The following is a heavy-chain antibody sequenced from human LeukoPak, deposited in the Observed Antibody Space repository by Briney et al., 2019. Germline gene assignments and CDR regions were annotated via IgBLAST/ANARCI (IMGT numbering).Heavy chain of an antibody. CDR3: AKDQGPGYCSGGSCPIGMDV. CDR2: ISGSGGST. V-gene: IGHV3-23*01. D-gene: IGHD2-15*01. Sequence: PGGSLRLSCAASGFTFSSYAMSWVRQAPGKGLEWVSAISGSGGSTYYADSVKGRFTISRDNSKNTLYLQMNSLRAEDTAAYYCAKDQGPGYCSGGSCPIGMDVWGKGTTVTVSS. CDR1: GFTFSSYA. J-gene: IGHJ6*03.